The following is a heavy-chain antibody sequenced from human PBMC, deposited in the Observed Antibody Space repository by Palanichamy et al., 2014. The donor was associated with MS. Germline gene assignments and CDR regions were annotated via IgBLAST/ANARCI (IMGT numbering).Heavy chain of an antibody. D-gene: IGHD5-24*01. V-gene: IGHV3-74*01. J-gene: IGHJ3*01. CDR3: ARYNDNDAFDV. CDR1: GFTFTNYW. CDR2: INSDESST. Sequence: EVQLVESGGGLVQPGGSLRLSCAASGFTFTNYWMHWVRQAPGKGLVWVSRINSDESSTSYADSVKGRFTISRDNAKNTVYLQMNSLRAEDTAVYYCARYNDNDAFDVWGQGTMVTVSS.